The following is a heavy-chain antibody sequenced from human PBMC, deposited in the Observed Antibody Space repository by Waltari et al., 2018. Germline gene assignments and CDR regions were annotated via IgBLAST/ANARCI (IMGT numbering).Heavy chain of an antibody. CDR2: IYYTGST. Sequence: QVQLQESGPGLLKASETLSLSCSVSGGSMRGNYWSWIRQPPGQGLEWIGYIYYTGSTNYKPSLKSRVTMSLDTSKNQFSLKLRSVTAVDTAAYYCTRGGSGYPFDYWGQGTLVSVSS. J-gene: IGHJ4*02. CDR3: TRGGSGYPFDY. V-gene: IGHV4-59*01. D-gene: IGHD3-22*01. CDR1: GGSMRGNY.